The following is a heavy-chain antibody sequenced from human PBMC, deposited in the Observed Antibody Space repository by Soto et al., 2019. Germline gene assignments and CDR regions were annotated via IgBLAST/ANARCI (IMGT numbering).Heavy chain of an antibody. J-gene: IGHJ5*02. D-gene: IGHD3-10*01. CDR1: GYTFTDYY. CDR2: INPNNGDT. CDR3: ARDKYYGSGRNNWFDP. V-gene: IGHV1-2*02. Sequence: ASVKVSCKASGYTFTDYYLHWVLQAPGEGLECMGWINPNNGDTNYAQKFQGRVTMTRDTSISTAYMELSSLRSEDTAVYYCARDKYYGSGRNNWFDPWGQGTLVTVSS.